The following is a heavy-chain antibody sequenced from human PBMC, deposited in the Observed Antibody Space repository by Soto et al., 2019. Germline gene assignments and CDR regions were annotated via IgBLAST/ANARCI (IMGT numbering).Heavy chain of an antibody. D-gene: IGHD6-13*01. CDR2: IYYVVSS. J-gene: IGHJ4*02. CDR1: GGSIGNSY. CDR3: ARHSSSWPIFDY. V-gene: IGHV4-59*08. Sequence: QVQLQESGPGRVKPSETLSLTCTVSGGSIGNSYWSWIRQSPGKGLEWIGYIYYVVSSNYNPSLKSRVSISVDTSKNQFSLKLSSVTAADTAVYYCARHSSSWPIFDYWGQGTLVIVSS.